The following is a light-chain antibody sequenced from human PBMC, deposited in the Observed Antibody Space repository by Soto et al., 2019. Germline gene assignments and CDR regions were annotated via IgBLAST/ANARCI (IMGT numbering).Light chain of an antibody. CDR3: SSYTSSSTLNVV. CDR1: SSDVGGYNY. Sequence: QSVLTQPASVSGSPGQSITISCTGTSSDVGGYNYVSWYQQHPGKAPKLMLYDVSNRPSGVSNRFSGSKSGNTASLTISGLQAEDEADYYCSSYTSSSTLNVVFGGGTKLTVL. CDR2: DVS. J-gene: IGLJ2*01. V-gene: IGLV2-14*01.